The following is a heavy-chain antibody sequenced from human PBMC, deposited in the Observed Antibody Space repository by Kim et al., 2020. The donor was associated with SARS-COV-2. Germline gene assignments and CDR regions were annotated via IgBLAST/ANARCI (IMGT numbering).Heavy chain of an antibody. CDR1: GGSFSSYA. D-gene: IGHD2-15*01. Sequence: SVKVSCKASGGSFSSYAISWVRQAPGQGLELMGRITVTLDVTKYAERFQGRVTISADKTTSTAYMELRSLRYEDTAMYYCARADGDDAGWSILDLWGPGTLVTVSS. CDR3: ARADGDDAGWSILDL. V-gene: IGHV1-69*04. J-gene: IGHJ4*02. CDR2: ITVTLDVT.